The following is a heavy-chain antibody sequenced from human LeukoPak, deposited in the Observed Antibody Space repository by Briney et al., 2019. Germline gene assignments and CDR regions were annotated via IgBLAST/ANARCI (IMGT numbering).Heavy chain of an antibody. CDR2: TNYSGST. D-gene: IGHD6-6*01. V-gene: IGHV4-59*01. CDR3: ARYSSSSGYFDY. Sequence: SETLSFTCTGSGVTISSYYWMWIRQPPGKGLEGIGYTNYSGSTNNNPLLKSRVTISVDTSKNQFSLKLSSVTAADTAVYYCARYSSSSGYFDYWGQGTLVTVSS. J-gene: IGHJ4*02. CDR1: GVTISSYY.